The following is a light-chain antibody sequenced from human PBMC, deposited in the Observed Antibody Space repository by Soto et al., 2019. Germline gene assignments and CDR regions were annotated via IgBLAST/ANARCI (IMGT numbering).Light chain of an antibody. CDR1: QTVSKF. Sequence: DVQMTQSPSSLSASVGDRVTIACRASQTVSKFVNWYQQKPGKVPDLLIYSASTLYSGVPSRFSGSGSGTEFTLTISNLQPEDFATYYRQQTYSLPRTFAQGTKVDIK. J-gene: IGKJ1*01. V-gene: IGKV1-39*01. CDR3: QQTYSLPRT. CDR2: SAS.